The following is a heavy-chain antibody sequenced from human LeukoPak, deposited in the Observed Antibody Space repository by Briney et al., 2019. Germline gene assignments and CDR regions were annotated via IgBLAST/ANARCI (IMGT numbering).Heavy chain of an antibody. D-gene: IGHD4-17*01. V-gene: IGHV4-61*01. J-gene: IGHJ6*04. CDR1: GGSDSSGSYY. Sequence: SETLSLTCTVSGGSDSSGSYYWSWIRQPPGKGLEWIGYIYYSGSTNYNPSLKSRVTISVDTSKNQFSLKLSSVTAADTAVYYCARETTVTTSNYYYYYGMDVWGKGTTVTVSS. CDR3: ARETTVTTSNYYYYYGMDV. CDR2: IYYSGST.